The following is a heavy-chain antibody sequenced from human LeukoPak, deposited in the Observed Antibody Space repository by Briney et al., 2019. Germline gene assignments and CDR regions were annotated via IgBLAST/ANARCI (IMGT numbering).Heavy chain of an antibody. CDR1: GFTFDDYT. CDR3: AINGGGDSGYGNFDY. D-gene: IGHD5-12*01. CDR2: ISWDGGST. J-gene: IGHJ4*02. V-gene: IGHV3-43*01. Sequence: LTGGSLRLSCAASGFTFDDYTMHWVRQAPGKGLEWVSLISWDGGSTYYADSVKGRFTISRDNSKNSLYLQMNSLRAEDTAFYYCAINGGGDSGYGNFDYWGQGTLVTVSS.